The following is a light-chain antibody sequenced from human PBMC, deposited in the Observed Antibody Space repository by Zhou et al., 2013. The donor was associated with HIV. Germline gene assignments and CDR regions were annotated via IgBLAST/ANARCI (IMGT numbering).Light chain of an antibody. J-gene: IGKJ1*01. CDR1: QDISNY. Sequence: DIQMTQSPSSLSASVGDRVTITCQASQDISNYLNWYQQKPGKAPKLLIYDASNLETGVPSRFSGSGSGTDFTLTIDSLQPEDFATYYCLQDNSYPRTFGQGTKVEVK. CDR3: LQDNSYPRT. V-gene: IGKV1-33*01. CDR2: DAS.